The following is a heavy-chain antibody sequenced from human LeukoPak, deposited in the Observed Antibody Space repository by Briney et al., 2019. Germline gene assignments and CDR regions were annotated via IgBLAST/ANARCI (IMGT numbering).Heavy chain of an antibody. CDR2: IKQDGSEK. V-gene: IGHV3-7*01. Sequence: PGGSLRLSSAASGFTFSSYWMSWVRQAPGKGLEWVANIKQDGSEKYYVDFVKGRFTISRDNAKNSLYLQMNSLRAEDTAVYYCAREILWWDYYFDYWGQGTLVTVSS. CDR3: AREILWWDYYFDY. CDR1: GFTFSSYW. D-gene: IGHD2-21*01. J-gene: IGHJ4*02.